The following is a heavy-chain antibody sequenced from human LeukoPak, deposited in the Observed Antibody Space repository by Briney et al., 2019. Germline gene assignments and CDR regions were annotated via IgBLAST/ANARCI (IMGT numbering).Heavy chain of an antibody. Sequence: SETLSLTCTVSGGSISNYYWSWIRQPAGKGLEWIGRIYSDGRTNCDLSLSSRLAMSVDTSKNQFSLKLSSVTAADTAVYYCARDLSSRGVISLDYWGQGTLVTVSS. CDR2: IYSDGRT. V-gene: IGHV4-4*07. D-gene: IGHD3-10*01. CDR1: GGSISNYY. J-gene: IGHJ4*02. CDR3: ARDLSSRGVISLDY.